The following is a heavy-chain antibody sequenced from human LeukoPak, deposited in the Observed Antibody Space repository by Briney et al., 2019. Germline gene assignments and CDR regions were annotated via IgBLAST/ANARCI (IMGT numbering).Heavy chain of an antibody. CDR3: ARADNYYDSSGYSAY. CDR2: IYSGGST. Sequence: GGSLRLSCAASGFAVSSNYMSWVRQAPGKGLEWVSVIYSGGSTYYADSVKGRFTISRDNSKNTLYLQMNSLRAEDTAVYYCARADNYYDSSGYSAYWGQGTLVTVSS. D-gene: IGHD3-22*01. J-gene: IGHJ4*02. V-gene: IGHV3-53*01. CDR1: GFAVSSNY.